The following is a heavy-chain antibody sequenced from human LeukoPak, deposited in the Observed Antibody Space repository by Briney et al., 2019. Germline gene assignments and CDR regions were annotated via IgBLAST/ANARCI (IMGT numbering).Heavy chain of an antibody. CDR2: ITSSSSTI. Sequence: GSLRLSCAASGFTFSSYSMNWVRQAPGKGLEWVSYITSSSSTIYYADSVKGRFTISRGNAKDSLYPQMNSLRDEDTAVYFCARVKEAYNLCDYWGQGTLVTVSS. V-gene: IGHV3-48*02. CDR1: GFTFSSYS. J-gene: IGHJ4*02. CDR3: ARVKEAYNLCDY. D-gene: IGHD5-24*01.